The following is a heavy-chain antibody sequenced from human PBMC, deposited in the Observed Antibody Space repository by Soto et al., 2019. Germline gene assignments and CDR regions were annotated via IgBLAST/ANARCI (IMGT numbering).Heavy chain of an antibody. J-gene: IGHJ5*02. D-gene: IGHD3-9*01. CDR2: IVVGSGNT. V-gene: IGHV1-58*01. CDR1: GFTFSSSA. Sequence: ASVKVSCKASGFTFSSSAVQWVRQARGQLLEWIGKIVVGSGNTNYAQKFQERVTITRDMSTSTAYMELSSLRSEDTAFYYCAAFDPGPMGFDPWGQGTLVTVSS. CDR3: AAFDPGPMGFDP.